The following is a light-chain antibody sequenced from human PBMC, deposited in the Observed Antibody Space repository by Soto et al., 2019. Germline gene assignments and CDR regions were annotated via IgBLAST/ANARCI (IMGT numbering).Light chain of an antibody. V-gene: IGKV3-20*01. J-gene: IGKJ4*01. CDR2: GAS. Sequence: EIVLTQSPGTLSLSPGERATLSCRASQSVSNNYLAWYQQKPSQAPRLLIYGASSRATGIPDRFSGSGSATDFTLTISRLEPEDFAVYFCQQSGSSPLTFGGGTKVEIK. CDR1: QSVSNNY. CDR3: QQSGSSPLT.